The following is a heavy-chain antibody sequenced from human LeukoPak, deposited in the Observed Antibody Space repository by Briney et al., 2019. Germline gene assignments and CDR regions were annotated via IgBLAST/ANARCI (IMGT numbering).Heavy chain of an antibody. V-gene: IGHV3-66*01. CDR2: IYSGGST. J-gene: IGHJ6*03. D-gene: IGHD2-21*01. CDR3: ARDSVALGYYYYYMDV. CDR1: EFSVGSNY. Sequence: GGSLRLSCAASEFSVGSNYMTWVRQAPGKGLEWVSLIYSGGSTYYADSVKGRFTISRDNSKNTLYLQMGSLRAEDMAVYYCARDSVALGYYYYYMDVWGKGTTVTVSS.